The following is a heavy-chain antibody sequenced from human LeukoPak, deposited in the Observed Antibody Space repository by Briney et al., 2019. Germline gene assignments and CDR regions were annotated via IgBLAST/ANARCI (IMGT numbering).Heavy chain of an antibody. Sequence: PPETLSLTCTVSGGSITSYYWSWIRQPPGKGLEWIGYIYYSGSTNYNPPLKSRVTISVDTSKNQFSLKLSSVTAADTAVYYCARYTRGRNGMDVWGQGTTVTVSS. V-gene: IGHV4-59*08. D-gene: IGHD1-26*01. CDR1: GGSITSYY. J-gene: IGHJ6*02. CDR2: IYYSGST. CDR3: ARYTRGRNGMDV.